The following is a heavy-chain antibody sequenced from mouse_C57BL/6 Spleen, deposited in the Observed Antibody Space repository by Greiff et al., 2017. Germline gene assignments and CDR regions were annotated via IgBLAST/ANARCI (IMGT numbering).Heavy chain of an antibody. CDR1: GYAFSSSW. V-gene: IGHV1-82*01. D-gene: IGHD2-4*01. J-gene: IGHJ3*01. Sequence: QVHVKQSGPELVKPGASVKISCKASGYAFSSSWMNWVKQRPGKGLEWIGRIYPGDGDTNYNGKFKGKATLTADKSSSTAYMQLSSLTSEDSAVYFCAREGMYDYDFAYWGQGTLVTVSA. CDR3: AREGMYDYDFAY. CDR2: IYPGDGDT.